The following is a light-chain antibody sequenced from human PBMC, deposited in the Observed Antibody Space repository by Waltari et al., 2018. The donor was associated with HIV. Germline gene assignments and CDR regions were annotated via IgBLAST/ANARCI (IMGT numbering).Light chain of an antibody. CDR2: NNN. CDR3: ASWDDSLNGPV. V-gene: IGLV1-44*01. Sequence: QSVLTQSPSASGTPGQRVTMSCSGSTSNIGTNTVNWYQQLPGTAPKVLIFNNNQPPSGVPDRFSGSKSGTSASLAISGLQSEDEADYYCASWDDSLNGPVFGGGTKLTVL. CDR1: TSNIGTNT. J-gene: IGLJ3*02.